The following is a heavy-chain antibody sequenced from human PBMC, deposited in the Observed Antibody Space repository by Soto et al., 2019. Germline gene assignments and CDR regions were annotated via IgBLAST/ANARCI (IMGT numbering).Heavy chain of an antibody. CDR3: ASVYYGSGGSRVEFGY. D-gene: IGHD3-10*01. CDR2: IIPIFGTA. CDR1: GGTFSSYA. Sequence: QVQLVQSGAEVKKPGSSVKVSCKASGGTFSSYAISWVRQAPGQGLEWMGGIIPIFGTANYAQKFQGGVTITADESTSTAYMELSSLRSEDTAVYYCASVYYGSGGSRVEFGYWGQGTLVTVSS. J-gene: IGHJ4*02. V-gene: IGHV1-69*01.